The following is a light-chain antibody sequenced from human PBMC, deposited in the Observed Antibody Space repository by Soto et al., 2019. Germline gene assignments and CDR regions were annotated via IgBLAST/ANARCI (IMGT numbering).Light chain of an antibody. Sequence: DIQMTQFPSSLSASVGDRVTITCRASQGISNSLAWYQQKAGKVPELLIYAASTLQSGVPPRFSGSGYGTDFSLTISSLQPEDVATYYCQRYNSASTFGPGTKVEIK. J-gene: IGKJ1*01. CDR1: QGISNS. CDR2: AAS. CDR3: QRYNSAST. V-gene: IGKV1-27*01.